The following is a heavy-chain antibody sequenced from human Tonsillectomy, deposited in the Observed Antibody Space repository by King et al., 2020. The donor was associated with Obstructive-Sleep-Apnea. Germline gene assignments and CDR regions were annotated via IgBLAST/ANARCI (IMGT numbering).Heavy chain of an antibody. Sequence: VQLQESGPGLVKPSETLSLTCAVSGASISSYYWSWIRQPPGKGLEWIGYVYYSGRTSYNPSLKSRVTMSVDTSKNQFSLKLSSVTAPDTAVYYCARDSDYYNSGSLDYWGQGTLVTVPS. CDR2: VYYSGRT. CDR1: GASISSYY. V-gene: IGHV4-59*01. D-gene: IGHD3-10*01. J-gene: IGHJ4*02. CDR3: ARDSDYYNSGSLDY.